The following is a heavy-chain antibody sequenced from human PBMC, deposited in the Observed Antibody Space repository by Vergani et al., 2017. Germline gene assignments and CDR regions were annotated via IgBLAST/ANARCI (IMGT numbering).Heavy chain of an antibody. CDR2: INHSGST. CDR1: GWSFSGYY. Sequence: QVQLQQWGAGLLKPSETLSLTCAVYGWSFSGYYWSWIRQPPGKGLEWIGEINHSGSTNYYPSLKSRVTISVDTSKNQFSLKLSSVTAADTAVYYCARGGATVSGFGEPHYYNMDVWGKGTTVTVSS. D-gene: IGHD3-10*01. CDR3: ARGGATVSGFGEPHYYNMDV. J-gene: IGHJ6*03. V-gene: IGHV4-34*01.